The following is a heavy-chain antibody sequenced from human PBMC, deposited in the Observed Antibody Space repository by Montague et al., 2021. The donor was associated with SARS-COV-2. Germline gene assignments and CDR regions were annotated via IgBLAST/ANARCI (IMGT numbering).Heavy chain of an antibody. Sequence: SETLSLTCTVTGGPISGSSDYWGWIRQSPGKGLEWIASVDYSGNTYYSPSLKSRLTISVDTSKNQFSLKLNSVTAADTALYHRARREYSYGWGDWGQGTLVTVSS. CDR2: VDYSGNT. V-gene: IGHV4-39*01. D-gene: IGHD5-18*01. J-gene: IGHJ4*02. CDR3: ARREYSYGWGD. CDR1: GGPISGSSDY.